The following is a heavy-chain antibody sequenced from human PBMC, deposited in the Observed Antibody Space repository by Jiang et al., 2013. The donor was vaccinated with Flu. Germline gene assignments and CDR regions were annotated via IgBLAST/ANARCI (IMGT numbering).Heavy chain of an antibody. CDR2: IIPIFGTA. V-gene: IGHV1-69*06. Sequence: GAEVKKPGSSVKVSCKASGGTFSSYAISWVRQAPGQGLEWMGGIIPIFGTANYAQKFQGRVTITADKSTSTAYMELSSLRSEDTAVYYCARAGSSGYYSDWYFDLWGRGTLVTVSS. D-gene: IGHD3-22*01. CDR3: ARAGSSGYYSDWYFDL. J-gene: IGHJ2*01. CDR1: GGTFSSYA.